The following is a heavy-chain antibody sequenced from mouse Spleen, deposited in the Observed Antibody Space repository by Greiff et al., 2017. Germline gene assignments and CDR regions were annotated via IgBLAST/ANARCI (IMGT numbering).Heavy chain of an antibody. J-gene: IGHJ1*01. D-gene: IGHD1-2*01. Sequence: QVQLKQPGAELVMPGASVKLSCKASGYTFTSYWMHWVKQRPGQGLEWIGEIDPSDSYTNYNQKFKGKATLTVDKSSSTAYMQLSSLTSEDSAVYYCARREYGFFVWGAGTTVTVSS. V-gene: IGHV1-69*01. CDR3: ARREYGFFV. CDR1: GYTFTSYW. CDR2: IDPSDSYT.